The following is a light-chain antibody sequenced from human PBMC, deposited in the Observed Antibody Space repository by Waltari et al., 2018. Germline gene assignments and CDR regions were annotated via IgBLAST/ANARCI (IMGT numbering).Light chain of an antibody. V-gene: IGKV2-28*01. CDR2: LVS. CDR3: MQARQTPWT. CDR1: QSLLHSSGYTF. J-gene: IGKJ1*01. Sequence: DIVMTQSPRFLSVTPGEPASISCRSSQSLLHSSGYTFLDWYLQKPGQSPQLLIYLVSNRASGVPDRFSGSGSGTDFTLKISRVEAEDVGVYYCMQARQTPWTFGQGTKVEIK.